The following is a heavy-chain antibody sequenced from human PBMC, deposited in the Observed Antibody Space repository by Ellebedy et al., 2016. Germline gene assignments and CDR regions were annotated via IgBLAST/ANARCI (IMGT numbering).Heavy chain of an antibody. D-gene: IGHD2-2*02. CDR2: INPDNSDS. J-gene: IGHJ6*02. Sequence: GESLKISCKGSGYTFTTYWIGWVRQMPGKGLEWMGIINPDNSDSTHSPSFQGQVTFSADKSINTAYLQWSSLEASDTAIYYCTRRQHCLSTSCSTYYGMDVWGQGTTVTVSS. CDR1: GYTFTTYW. CDR3: TRRQHCLSTSCSTYYGMDV. V-gene: IGHV5-51*01.